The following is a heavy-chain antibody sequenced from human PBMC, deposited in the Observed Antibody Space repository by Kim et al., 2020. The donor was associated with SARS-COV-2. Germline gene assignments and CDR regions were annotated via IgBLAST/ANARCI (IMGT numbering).Heavy chain of an antibody. CDR2: ISSSSSTI. J-gene: IGHJ4*02. CDR1: GFTFSSYS. V-gene: IGHV3-48*04. D-gene: IGHD3-22*01. Sequence: GGSLRLSCAASGFTFSSYSMNWVRQAPGKGLEWVSYISSSSSTIYYADSVKGRFTISRDNATNSLYLQMNSLRAEDTAVYYCARDSYYYDSSGYPARLFDYWGQGTRVTV. CDR3: ARDSYYYDSSGYPARLFDY.